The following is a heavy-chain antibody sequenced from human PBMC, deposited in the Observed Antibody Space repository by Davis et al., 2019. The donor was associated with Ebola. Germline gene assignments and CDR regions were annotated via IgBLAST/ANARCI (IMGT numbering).Heavy chain of an antibody. D-gene: IGHD2-8*02. Sequence: GESLKISCAASGFTFSSYWMSWVRQAPGKGLEWVANIKQDGSEKYYVDSVKGRFTISRDNAKNSLYLQMNSLRAEDTAVYYCAREDIVLVVYQAYNWFDPWGQGTLVTVSS. CDR3: AREDIVLVVYQAYNWFDP. J-gene: IGHJ5*02. CDR2: IKQDGSEK. V-gene: IGHV3-7*01. CDR1: GFTFSSYW.